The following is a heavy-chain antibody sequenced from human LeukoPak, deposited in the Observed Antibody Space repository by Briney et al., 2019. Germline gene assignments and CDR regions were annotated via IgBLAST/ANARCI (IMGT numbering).Heavy chain of an antibody. CDR2: INAGNGNT. CDR3: ARCVVVRGVIEVWFDP. D-gene: IGHD3-10*01. J-gene: IGHJ5*02. Sequence: ASVKVSCKASGYIFTGYAMHWVRQAPGQRLEWMGSINAGNGNTKYSQKFQGRVTITRDTSASTAYMELSSLRSEDTAVYYCARCVVVRGVIEVWFDPWGQATLVTVSS. CDR1: GYIFTGYA. V-gene: IGHV1-3*01.